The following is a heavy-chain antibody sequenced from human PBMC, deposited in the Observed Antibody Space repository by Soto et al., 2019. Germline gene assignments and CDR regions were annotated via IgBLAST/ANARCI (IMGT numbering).Heavy chain of an antibody. V-gene: IGHV5-10-1*01. CDR1: GCSLASQW. J-gene: IGHJ4*02. Sequence: ESLQISGKGSGCSLASQWISWVRHVTGKGQEWMGRIDLSESYTTYNPSFQGHVTFSADKSITTAYLQWRSLEASDTAIYYCATQGLTTYYFGYWGQGTLVTVSS. CDR2: IDLSESYT. CDR3: ATQGLTTYYFGY.